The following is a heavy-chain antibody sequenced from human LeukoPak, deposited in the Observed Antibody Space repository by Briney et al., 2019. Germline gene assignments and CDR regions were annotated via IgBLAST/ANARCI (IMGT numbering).Heavy chain of an antibody. CDR3: ARDLGGSMSAYYSDY. D-gene: IGHD3-3*01. CDR2: IIPIFGTA. J-gene: IGHJ4*02. Sequence: SVKVSCKASGGTFSSYAISWVRQAPGQGLEWIGRIIPIFGTANYAQKFQGRVTITTDESTSTAYMELSSLRSEDTAVYYCARDLGGSMSAYYSDYWGQGTLVTVSS. CDR1: GGTFSSYA. V-gene: IGHV1-69*05.